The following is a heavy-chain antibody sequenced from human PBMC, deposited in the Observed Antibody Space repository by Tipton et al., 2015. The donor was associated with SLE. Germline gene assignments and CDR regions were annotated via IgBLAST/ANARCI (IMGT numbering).Heavy chain of an antibody. CDR2: INHSGST. D-gene: IGHD2-2*01. CDR1: GGSFSGYY. Sequence: TLSLTCAVYGGSFSGYYWSGIRQPPGKGLEWIGEINHSGSTNYNPSLKSRVAISVDTSKNQFSLKLSSVTAADTAVYYCARGDCSSTSCLDYWGQGTLVTVSS. J-gene: IGHJ4*02. CDR3: ARGDCSSTSCLDY. V-gene: IGHV4-34*01.